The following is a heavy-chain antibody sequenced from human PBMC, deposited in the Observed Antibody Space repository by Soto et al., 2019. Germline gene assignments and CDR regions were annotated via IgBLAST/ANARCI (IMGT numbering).Heavy chain of an antibody. CDR2: INHSGST. D-gene: IGHD2-2*01. J-gene: IGHJ6*02. Sequence: KPSETLSLTCAVYGGSFSGYYWSWIRQPPGKGLEWIGEINHSGSTNYNPSLKSRVTISVDTSKNQFSLKLSSVTAADTAVYYCARGQDIVVVPAAIKYYYGMDVWGQGTTVTVSS. CDR3: ARGQDIVVVPAAIKYYYGMDV. CDR1: GGSFSGYY. V-gene: IGHV4-34*01.